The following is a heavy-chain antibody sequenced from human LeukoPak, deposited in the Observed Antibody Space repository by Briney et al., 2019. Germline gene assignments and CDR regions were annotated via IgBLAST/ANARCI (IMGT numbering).Heavy chain of an antibody. CDR3: ARHLTAVAGYYFDY. J-gene: IGHJ4*02. Sequence: SETLSLTCTVSGGSISSSSYYWGWIRQPPGKGLEWIGSIYYSGGTYYNPSLKSRVTISVDTSKNQFSLKLSSVTAADTAVHYCARHLTAVAGYYFDYWGQGTLVTVSS. D-gene: IGHD6-19*01. CDR1: GGSISSSSYY. CDR2: IYYSGGT. V-gene: IGHV4-39*01.